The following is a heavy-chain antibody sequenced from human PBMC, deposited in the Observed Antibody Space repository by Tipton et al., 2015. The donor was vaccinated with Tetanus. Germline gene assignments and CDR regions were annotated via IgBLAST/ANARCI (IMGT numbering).Heavy chain of an antibody. CDR2: VFHSGST. CDR3: ARAPYNSPGKYYFDY. J-gene: IGHJ4*02. Sequence: TLSLTCTVSGDSMTKYYWSWIRQPPGKGLEWISYVFHSGSTNYNPSLKSRVTISMDTSKNQISLKLTSVTAADTALYYCARAPYNSPGKYYFDYWGQGILVTVSS. CDR1: GDSMTKYY. V-gene: IGHV4-59*01. D-gene: IGHD1-1*01.